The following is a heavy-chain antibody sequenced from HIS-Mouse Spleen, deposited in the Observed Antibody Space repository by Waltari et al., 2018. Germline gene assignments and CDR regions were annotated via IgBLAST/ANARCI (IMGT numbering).Heavy chain of an antibody. J-gene: IGHJ4*02. D-gene: IGHD5-12*01. CDR2: IYHSGST. Sequence: QVQLQESGPGLVKPSETLSLTCTVSGYSISSGYYWGWIRPPPGKGLEWIGSIYHSGSTYYNPSLKSRVTISVDTSKNQFSLKLSSVTAADTAVYYCARGIVATVATPYFDYWGQGTLVTVSS. V-gene: IGHV4-38-2*02. CDR3: ARGIVATVATPYFDY. CDR1: GYSISSGYY.